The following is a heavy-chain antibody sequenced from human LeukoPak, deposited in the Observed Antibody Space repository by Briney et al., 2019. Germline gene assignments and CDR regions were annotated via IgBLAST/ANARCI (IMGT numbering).Heavy chain of an antibody. CDR2: ISAYNENT. V-gene: IGHV1-18*01. CDR1: GYSFTNYG. CDR3: ARASVNGGYSYGSPRNFDY. J-gene: IGHJ4*02. Sequence: GASVKVSCKASGYSFTNYGISWVRQAPGQGLEWMGWISAYNENTNYAQKVLGRVTMTTDTSTSTAYMELRSLRSDDTAVYYCARASVNGGYSYGSPRNFDYWGQGTLVTVSS. D-gene: IGHD5-18*01.